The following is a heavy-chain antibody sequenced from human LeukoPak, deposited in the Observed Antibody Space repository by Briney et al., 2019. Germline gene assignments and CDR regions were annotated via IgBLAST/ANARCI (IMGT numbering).Heavy chain of an antibody. CDR2: INHNGNVN. J-gene: IGHJ6*02. CDR1: GFTLGNHW. V-gene: IGHV3-7*03. Sequence: GGSLRLSCVASGFTLGNHWMHWARQAPGKGLEWVASINHNGNVNYYVDSVKGRFTISRDNAKNSLYLQMSNLRAEDTAVYFCARGGGLDVWGQGATVTVSS. D-gene: IGHD3-16*01. CDR3: ARGGGLDV.